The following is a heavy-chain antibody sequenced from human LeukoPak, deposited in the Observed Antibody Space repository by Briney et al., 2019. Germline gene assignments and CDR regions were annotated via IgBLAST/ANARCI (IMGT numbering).Heavy chain of an antibody. J-gene: IGHJ6*03. V-gene: IGHV3-30*04. CDR1: GFTFSSYA. CDR3: ARAPKTYYYYYYMDV. Sequence: GGSLRLSCAASGFTFSSYAMHWVRQAPGKGLEWVAVISYDGSNKYYADSVKGRFTISRDNSKNTLYLQMNSLRAEDTAVYYCARAPKTYYYYYYMDVWGKGTTVTVSS. CDR2: ISYDGSNK.